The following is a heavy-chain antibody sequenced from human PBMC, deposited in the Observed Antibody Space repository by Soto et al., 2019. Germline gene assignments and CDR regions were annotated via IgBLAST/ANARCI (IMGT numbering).Heavy chain of an antibody. V-gene: IGHV3-23*01. CDR1: GLTFSTYA. Sequence: PGGSLRLSCAASGLTFSTYAMSWVRQAPGKGLEWVSSISGSAGSTYYVDSVKGRFTITRDNSKNTLYLQMNSLRAEDTAVYYCASNKVFGEYGTDVWGQGTTVTVSS. CDR3: ASNKVFGEYGTDV. D-gene: IGHD3-10*02. CDR2: ISGSAGST. J-gene: IGHJ6*02.